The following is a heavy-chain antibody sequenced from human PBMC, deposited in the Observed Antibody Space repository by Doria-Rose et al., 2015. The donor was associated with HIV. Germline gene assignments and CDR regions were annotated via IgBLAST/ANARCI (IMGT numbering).Heavy chain of an antibody. CDR1: GESFSGYY. Sequence: QVQLQQWDAGLLKPSETLSLTCAVYGESFSGYYYNWIRQPPGKGLEWIGEINHSGTTNYNPSLKSRVTISVDTSKNQFSLKMTSVTAADTAIYYCARDPLMIVPITRGAGGYYFDSWGQGTLVTVSS. D-gene: IGHD3-22*01. CDR3: ARDPLMIVPITRGAGGYYFDS. J-gene: IGHJ4*02. V-gene: IGHV4-34*01. CDR2: INHSGTT.